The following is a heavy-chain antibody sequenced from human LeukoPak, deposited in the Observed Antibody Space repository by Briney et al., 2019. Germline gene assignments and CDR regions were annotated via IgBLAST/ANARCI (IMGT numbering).Heavy chain of an antibody. J-gene: IGHJ5*02. V-gene: IGHV4-4*02. CDR2: IYYSGST. D-gene: IGHD3-10*01. Sequence: SETLSLTCGVSGGSISSSYWWSWVRQPPGKGLEWIGSIYYSGSTYYNPSLKSRVTISVDTSKNQFSLKLSSVTAADTAVYYCARDHRVQMKVLTRWFDPWGQGTLVTVSS. CDR3: ARDHRVQMKVLTRWFDP. CDR1: GGSISSSYW.